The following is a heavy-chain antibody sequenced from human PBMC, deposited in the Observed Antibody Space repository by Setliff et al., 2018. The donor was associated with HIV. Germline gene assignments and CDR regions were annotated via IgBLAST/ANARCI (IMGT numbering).Heavy chain of an antibody. CDR1: GGSISSDDYY. CDR3: ASSPAWRSDSGLHTFDY. V-gene: IGHV4-30-4*08. J-gene: IGHJ4*02. Sequence: PSETLSLTCTVSGGSISSDDYYWNWIRQPPGKGLEWIGYIQYKGNIDYNASLKSRVTMSADTSKNQFSLKLSSVTAADTAVYYCASSPAWRSDSGLHTFDYWGQGTLVTVSS. CDR2: IQYKGNI. D-gene: IGHD2-15*01.